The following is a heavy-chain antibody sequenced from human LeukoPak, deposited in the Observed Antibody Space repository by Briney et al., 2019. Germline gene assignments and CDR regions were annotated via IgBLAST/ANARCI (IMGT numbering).Heavy chain of an antibody. CDR2: ISAYNRNT. CDR3: ARDGAGVVVPAATPGGYYGMDV. J-gene: IGHJ6*02. D-gene: IGHD2-2*01. Sequence: ASVKVSCTASGYTFTIYGISWVRQAPGHGLEWMGWISAYNRNTNYAQKLQGRVTMTTDTSTSTAYMELRSLRSDDTAVYYCARDGAGVVVPAATPGGYYGMDVWGQGTTVTVSS. V-gene: IGHV1-18*01. CDR1: GYTFTIYG.